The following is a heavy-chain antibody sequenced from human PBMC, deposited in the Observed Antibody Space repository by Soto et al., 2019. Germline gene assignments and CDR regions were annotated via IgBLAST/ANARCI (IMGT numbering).Heavy chain of an antibody. CDR2: IYPGDSDT. V-gene: IGHV5-51*01. CDR3: ARHRKISGDIEATTNYYYYYHMDV. J-gene: IGHJ6*03. CDR1: GYSFTSYW. Sequence: GESLKISCKGSGYSFTSYWIGWVRQMPGKGLEGMGIIYPGDSDTRYSPSFQGQVTISTDKSNSTAYLQSSSLKAADTAMYYCARHRKISGDIEATTNYYYYYHMDVWGKGTTVTVSS. D-gene: IGHD5-12*01.